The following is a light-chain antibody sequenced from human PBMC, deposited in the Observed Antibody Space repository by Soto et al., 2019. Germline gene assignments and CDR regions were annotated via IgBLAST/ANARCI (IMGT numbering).Light chain of an antibody. V-gene: IGKV3-15*01. CDR1: QSVSSN. Sequence: EIVMTQSPATLSVSPGERATLSCRASQSVSSNLAWYQQKPGQAPRLLISGASTRATGIPARFSGSGSGTDFTLTISSLQSEDFEVYYWQQYHDWPMTFGPGTKVDIK. CDR3: QQYHDWPMT. J-gene: IGKJ3*01. CDR2: GAS.